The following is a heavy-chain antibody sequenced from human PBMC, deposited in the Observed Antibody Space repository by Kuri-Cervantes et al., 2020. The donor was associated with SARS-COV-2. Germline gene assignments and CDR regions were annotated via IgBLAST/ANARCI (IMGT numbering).Heavy chain of an antibody. V-gene: IGHV4-34*01. Sequence: GSLRLSCAVYGGSFSGYYWSWIRQPPGKGLEWIGEINHSGSTNYNPSLKSRVTISVDTSKNQFSLKLSSVTAADTAFYYCARHNPGVLYMDVWGQGTTVTVSS. CDR3: ARHNPGVLYMDV. CDR1: GGSFSGYY. J-gene: IGHJ6*03. CDR2: INHSGST. D-gene: IGHD6-6*01.